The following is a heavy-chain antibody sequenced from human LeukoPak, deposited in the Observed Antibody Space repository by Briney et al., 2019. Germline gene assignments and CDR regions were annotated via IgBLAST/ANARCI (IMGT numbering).Heavy chain of an antibody. CDR3: ARGGTLVQGVTILYGMDV. V-gene: IGHV1-8*01. CDR1: GDTFTIYD. D-gene: IGHD3-10*01. Sequence: ASVKVSFKTSGDTFTIYDINWVRQAPGQGLEWMGWMNPRSGNTIYKQKFQGRVAMTRDTSTSTAYMELSSLRSEDTAVYYCARGGTLVQGVTILYGMDVWGQGTTVTVSS. J-gene: IGHJ6*02. CDR2: MNPRSGNT.